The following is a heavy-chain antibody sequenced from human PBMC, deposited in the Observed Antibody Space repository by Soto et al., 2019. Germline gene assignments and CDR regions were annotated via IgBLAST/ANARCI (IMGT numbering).Heavy chain of an antibody. CDR3: ARASERNFGIIIEGTNWFAP. CDR1: RDTFTSYY. CDR2: INPHGGST. D-gene: IGHD1-26*01. Sequence: SSVKVSCKAPRDTFTSYYINWVRQAPGQGLEWMGVINPHGGSTAYAQKFKGRVTLTRDTSASTVYMEVSSLTSEDTAMYYCARASERNFGIIIEGTNWFAPWGQGTLVTVSS. J-gene: IGHJ5*02. V-gene: IGHV1-46*01.